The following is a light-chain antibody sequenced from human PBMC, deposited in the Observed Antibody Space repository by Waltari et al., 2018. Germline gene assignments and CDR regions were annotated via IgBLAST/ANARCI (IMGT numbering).Light chain of an antibody. V-gene: IGLV2-14*01. CDR2: KVN. CDR3: SSYTRRSYWV. J-gene: IGLJ3*02. CDR1: SSDVGFYDF. Sequence: QSALTQPASVSGSPGQSITISCTGTSSDVGFYDFFSWFQQHPGKAPKVMIYKVNNRPSGVSNRFAGSESSNPASLTISGIQAEDEADYYCSSYTRRSYWVFGGGTQLTVL.